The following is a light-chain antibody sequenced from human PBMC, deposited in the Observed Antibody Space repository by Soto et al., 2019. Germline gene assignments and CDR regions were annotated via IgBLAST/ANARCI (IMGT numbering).Light chain of an antibody. J-gene: IGLJ1*01. V-gene: IGLV2-14*01. CDR1: SSDVGAYNY. CDR3: SSYTRSDNYA. CDR2: EVS. Sequence: QSALTQPASVSGSPGQSITISCTGTSSDVGAYNYVSWYQQHPGKAPKVIIYEVSNRPSGVSNRFSGSKSGNTASLTISGLQVDDEADYYCSSYTRSDNYAFGTGTQLTVL.